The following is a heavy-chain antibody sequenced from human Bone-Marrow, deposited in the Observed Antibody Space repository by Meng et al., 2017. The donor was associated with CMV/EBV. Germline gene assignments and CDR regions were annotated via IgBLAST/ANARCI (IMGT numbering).Heavy chain of an antibody. CDR1: GYTFTSYG. V-gene: IGHV1-8*02. CDR3: ARTRIEVEPDGTKIKYFNYGMDV. J-gene: IGHJ6*02. D-gene: IGHD2-15*01. Sequence: ASVKVSCKASGYTFTSYGISWVRQAPGQGLEWMGWMNPNSGNTGYAQKFQGRVTMTRLTSLTTAYMELSSLTSDDTAVYYCARTRIEVEPDGTKIKYFNYGMDVWGQGTTVTVAS. CDR2: MNPNSGNT.